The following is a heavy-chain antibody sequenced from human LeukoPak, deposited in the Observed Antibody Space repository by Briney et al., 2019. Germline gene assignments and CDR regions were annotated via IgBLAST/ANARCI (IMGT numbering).Heavy chain of an antibody. V-gene: IGHV1-18*01. Sequence: GASVKVSCKASGYTFTSYGISWVRQAPGQGLEWMGWISAYNGNTNYAQKLQGRVTMTTDTSTSTAYMELRSLRSDDTAVYYCARTKYSSSWYALVWGVDYWGKGTLVTVSS. CDR1: GYTFTSYG. CDR3: ARTKYSSSWYALVWGVDY. D-gene: IGHD6-13*01. CDR2: ISAYNGNT. J-gene: IGHJ4*02.